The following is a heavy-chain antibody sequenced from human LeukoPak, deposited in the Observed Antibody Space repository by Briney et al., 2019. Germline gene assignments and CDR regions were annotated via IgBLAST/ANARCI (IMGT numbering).Heavy chain of an antibody. V-gene: IGHV1-18*01. CDR3: ARVKARIQLWFPAARNWFDP. CDR2: ISAYNGNT. J-gene: IGHJ5*02. D-gene: IGHD5-18*01. CDR1: GYTYTSYG. Sequence: ASVKVSCKASGYTYTSYGISWVRQAPGQGLEWMGWISAYNGNTNYAQKLQGRVTMTTDTSTSTAYMELRSLRSDDTAVYYCARVKARIQLWFPAARNWFDPWGQGTLVTVSS.